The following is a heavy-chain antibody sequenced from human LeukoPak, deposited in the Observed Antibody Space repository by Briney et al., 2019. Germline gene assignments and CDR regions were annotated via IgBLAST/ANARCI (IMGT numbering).Heavy chain of an antibody. V-gene: IGHV4-61*02. Sequence: NPSQTLSLTCTVSGGSLSSGSYYWNWIRQPAGKGLEWIGRIYTSGGTNYNPSLKSRVTISVDTSKNQFSLKLSSVTAADTAVYYCARDHIVVVTAIRPQGWFDPWGQGTLVTVSS. J-gene: IGHJ5*02. CDR2: IYTSGGT. D-gene: IGHD2-21*02. CDR1: GGSLSSGSYY. CDR3: ARDHIVVVTAIRPQGWFDP.